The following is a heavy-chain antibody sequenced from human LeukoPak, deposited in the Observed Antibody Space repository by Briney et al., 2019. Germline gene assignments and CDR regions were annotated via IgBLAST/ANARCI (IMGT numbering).Heavy chain of an antibody. CDR1: GFPFSSCA. CDR3: AKTYYDSSGYDY. V-gene: IGHV3-30*18. J-gene: IGHJ4*02. D-gene: IGHD3-22*01. CDR2: ISYDGSNK. Sequence: GGSLRLSCAASGFPFSSCAMSRVRQAPGKGLEWVAVISYDGSNKYYADSVKGRFTISRDNSKNTLYLQMNSPRAEDTAVYYCAKTYYDSSGYDYWGQGTLVTVSS.